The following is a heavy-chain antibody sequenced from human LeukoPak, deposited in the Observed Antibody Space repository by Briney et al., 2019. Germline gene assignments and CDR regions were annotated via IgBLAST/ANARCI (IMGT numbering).Heavy chain of an antibody. CDR1: GYSFTSYW. D-gene: IGHD2-15*01. J-gene: IGHJ4*02. V-gene: IGHV5-51*01. CDR3: ARAGCSGGSCYYPVNY. Sequence: GESLKISCKGSGYSFTSYWIGWVRQMPGKGLEWMGIIYPGNSDTRYSPSFQGQVTISADKSISTAYLQWSSLKASDTAMYYCARAGCSGGSCYYPVNYWGQGTLVTVSS. CDR2: IYPGNSDT.